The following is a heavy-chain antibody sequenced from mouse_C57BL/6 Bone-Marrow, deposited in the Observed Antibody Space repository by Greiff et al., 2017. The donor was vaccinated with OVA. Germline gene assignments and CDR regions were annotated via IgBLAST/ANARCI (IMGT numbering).Heavy chain of an antibody. Sequence: EVKLEESGGGLVQPGGSMKLSCAASGSTFSDAWMDWVRQSPEKGLEWVAEIRNKANNHATYYAESVKGRFTISRDDSKSSVYLQMNSLRAEDTGIYYCTLSLLLRYPFAYWGQGTLVTVSA. D-gene: IGHD1-1*01. J-gene: IGHJ3*01. CDR1: GSTFSDAW. V-gene: IGHV6-6*01. CDR3: TLSLLLRYPFAY. CDR2: IRNKANNHAT.